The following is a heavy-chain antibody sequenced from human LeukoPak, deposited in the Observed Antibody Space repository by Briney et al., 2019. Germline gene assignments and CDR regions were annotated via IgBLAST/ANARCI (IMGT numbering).Heavy chain of an antibody. J-gene: IGHJ3*02. CDR3: AAEYYYGSGSSDAFDI. D-gene: IGHD3-10*01. CDR1: GGTFSSYA. CDR2: IIPILGIA. Sequence: SVKVSCKASGGTFSSYAISWVRQAPGQGLEWMGRIIPILGIANYAQKFQGRVTITADKSTSTAYVELSSLRSEDTAVYYCAAEYYYGSGSSDAFDIWGQGTMVTVSS. V-gene: IGHV1-69*04.